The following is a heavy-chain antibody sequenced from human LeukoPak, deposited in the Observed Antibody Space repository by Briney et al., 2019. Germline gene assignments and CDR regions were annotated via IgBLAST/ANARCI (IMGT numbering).Heavy chain of an antibody. CDR2: IYTSGST. Sequence: SETLSLTCTVYGESISSFHWSWIRQPAGKGLEWIGRIYTSGSTNYNPSLKSRVTMSVDTSKNQFSLKLSSVTAADTAVYYCASEAYYYDSSGYYKYWGQGTLVTVSS. V-gene: IGHV4-4*07. J-gene: IGHJ4*02. CDR3: ASEAYYYDSSGYYKY. CDR1: GESISSFH. D-gene: IGHD3-22*01.